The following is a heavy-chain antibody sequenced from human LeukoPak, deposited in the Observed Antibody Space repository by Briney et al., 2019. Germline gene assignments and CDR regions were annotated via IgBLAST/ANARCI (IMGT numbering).Heavy chain of an antibody. V-gene: IGHV1-46*01. CDR1: GYTFTTYG. J-gene: IGHJ4*02. D-gene: IGHD3-3*01. CDR2: INPSGGST. CDR3: ARGLQRITIFGVVKNGDY. Sequence: ASVKVSCKTSGYTFTTYGVSWVRQAPGQGLEWMGIINPSGGSTSYAQKFQGRVTMTRDTSTSTVYMELSSLRSEDTAVYYCARGLQRITIFGVVKNGDYWGQGTLVTVSS.